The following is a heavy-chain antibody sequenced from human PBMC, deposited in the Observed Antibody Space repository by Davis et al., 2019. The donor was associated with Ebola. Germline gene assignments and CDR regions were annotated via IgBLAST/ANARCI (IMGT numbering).Heavy chain of an antibody. CDR3: VRGRGYCNGGSCYLDV. D-gene: IGHD2-15*01. J-gene: IGHJ6*02. CDR2: IKSSGETT. V-gene: IGHV3-48*02. CDR1: GFTFSSYS. Sequence: GESLKISCAASGFTFSSYSMNWVRQAPGKGLEWVSYIKSSGETTYYADSVKGRFTISRDNAKNSLFLQMNSLRDEDTAVYYCVRGRGYCNGGSCYLDVWGQGTTVTVSS.